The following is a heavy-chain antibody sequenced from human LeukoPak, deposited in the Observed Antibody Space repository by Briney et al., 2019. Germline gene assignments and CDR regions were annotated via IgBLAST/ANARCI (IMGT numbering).Heavy chain of an antibody. Sequence: GASVKVSCKASGYTFTGYYMHWVRQAPGQGLEWMGWINPNSGGTNYAQKFQGRVTMTRDTSISTAYMELSRLRSDDTAVYYCASLSHDSSGCGWFDPWGQGTLVTVSS. CDR3: ASLSHDSSGCGWFDP. J-gene: IGHJ5*02. CDR2: INPNSGGT. CDR1: GYTFTGYY. D-gene: IGHD3-22*01. V-gene: IGHV1-2*02.